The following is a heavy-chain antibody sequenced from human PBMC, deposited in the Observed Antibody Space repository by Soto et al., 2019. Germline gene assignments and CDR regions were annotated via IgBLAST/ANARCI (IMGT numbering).Heavy chain of an antibody. CDR2: ITTTSSTM. J-gene: IGHJ6*02. D-gene: IGHD3-22*01. CDR3: ARDSSGRQYYGMDV. V-gene: IGHV3-48*02. CDR1: GFIFSDYS. Sequence: GSLRLSCTPSGFIFSDYSMNWVRQAPGKGLEWISYITTTSSTMYYADSVKGRFTISRDNAKNSLYLQMNSLRDEDTAVYYCARDSSGRQYYGMDVCGQGTTVTVSS.